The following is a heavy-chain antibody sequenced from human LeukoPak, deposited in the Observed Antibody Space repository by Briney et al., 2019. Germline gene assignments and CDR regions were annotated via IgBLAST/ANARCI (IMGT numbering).Heavy chain of an antibody. CDR2: INHSGST. CDR3: ARGSITMVRGVIINYYYYGMDV. Sequence: PSETLSLTCAVYGGSFSGYYWSWIRQPPGKGLEWIGEINHSGSTNYNPSLKSRVTISVDTSKNQFSLKLSSVTAADTAVYYCARGSITMVRGVIINYYYYGMDVWGQGTTVTVSS. J-gene: IGHJ6*02. D-gene: IGHD3-10*01. CDR1: GGSFSGYY. V-gene: IGHV4-34*01.